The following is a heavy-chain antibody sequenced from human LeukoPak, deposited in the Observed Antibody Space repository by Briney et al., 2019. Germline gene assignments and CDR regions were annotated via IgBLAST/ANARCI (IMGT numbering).Heavy chain of an antibody. V-gene: IGHV1-18*01. J-gene: IGHJ4*02. CDR2: ISAYNGNT. Sequence: ASVKVSCKASGYTFTSYGISWVRQAPGQGLEWMGWISAYNGNTNYAQKLQGRVTMTTDTSTSTAYMELRSLRSDDTAVYYCARDWDYYDSSGNGYWGQGTLVTVSS. CDR3: ARDWDYYDSSGNGY. D-gene: IGHD3-22*01. CDR1: GYTFTSYG.